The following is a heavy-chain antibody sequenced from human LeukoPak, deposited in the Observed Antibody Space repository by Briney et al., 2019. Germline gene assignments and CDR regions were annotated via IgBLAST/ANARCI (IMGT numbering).Heavy chain of an antibody. CDR2: IRSKAYGGTT. CDR3: TRGETLYSGSDNFDY. J-gene: IGHJ4*02. V-gene: IGHV3-49*04. Sequence: AGGSLRLSCTASGFTFGDYAMSWVRQAPGKGLAWAGFIRSKAYGGTTEYAASVKGRFTISRDDSKSIAYLQMNSLKTEDTAVYYCTRGETLYSGSDNFDYWGQGTLVTVSS. D-gene: IGHD1-26*01. CDR1: GFTFGDYA.